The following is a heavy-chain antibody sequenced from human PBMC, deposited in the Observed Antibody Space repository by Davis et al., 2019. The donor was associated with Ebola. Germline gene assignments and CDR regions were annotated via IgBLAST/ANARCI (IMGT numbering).Heavy chain of an antibody. CDR1: GGSFSSHP. Sequence: SVKVSCKTSGGSFSSHPISWVRQAPRQGLEWMGGIIPIFDTPHYAQKFQGRITITADASTSTAYMELSSLRSEDTATYVWARDFDGGNYYFDYWGPGTPVTVSS. V-gene: IGHV1-69*13. CDR2: IIPIFDTP. CDR3: ARDFDGGNYYFDY. D-gene: IGHD3-9*01. J-gene: IGHJ4*02.